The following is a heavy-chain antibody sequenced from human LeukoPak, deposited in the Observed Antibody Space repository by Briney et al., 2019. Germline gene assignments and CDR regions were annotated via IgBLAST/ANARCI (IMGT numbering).Heavy chain of an antibody. V-gene: IGHV3-11*01. D-gene: IGHD2-15*01. CDR2: ISRSGSTK. CDR1: GFTFSDYD. Sequence: GGSLRLSCAASGFTFSDYDMRWIRQAPGKGLEWVSSISRSGSTKYYADSVKGRFTISRDNAKNSLFLQMNSLRAEDTAVYYCARVLRYCSGGNCYSGGLGYMDVWGKGTTVTISS. CDR3: ARVLRYCSGGNCYSGGLGYMDV. J-gene: IGHJ6*03.